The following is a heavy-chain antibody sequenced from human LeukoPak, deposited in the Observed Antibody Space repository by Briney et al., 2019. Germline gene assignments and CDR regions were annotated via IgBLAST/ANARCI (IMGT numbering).Heavy chain of an antibody. J-gene: IGHJ6*03. CDR3: ARASDNHCCYYYYIDV. CDR2: IYPGDSDT. V-gene: IGHV5-51*01. CDR1: AYSSTSYW. D-gene: IGHD1-14*01. Sequence: GASLKISCNGSAYSSTSYWIGWMRQPHGKGLGWRGIIYPGDSDTRYSPSFQGQATISAAKTITTAHLQWSSTTAADTAKYYVARASDNHCCYYYYIDVWGKGTTVTVSS.